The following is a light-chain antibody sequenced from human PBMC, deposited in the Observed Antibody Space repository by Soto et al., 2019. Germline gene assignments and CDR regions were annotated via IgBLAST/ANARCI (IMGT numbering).Light chain of an antibody. J-gene: IGLJ1*01. CDR3: GSWDSSLSAYV. V-gene: IGLV1-51*01. CDR2: DDN. CDR1: SSNIGGNS. Sequence: QSALTQPPSVSAAPGQKVTISCSGSSSNIGGNSVSWYQQLPGTAPKLLIYDDNKRPSGIPDLFSGYKSGTSATLGITGFQTGDEAAYYCGSWDSSLSAYVFGTGTKVTVL.